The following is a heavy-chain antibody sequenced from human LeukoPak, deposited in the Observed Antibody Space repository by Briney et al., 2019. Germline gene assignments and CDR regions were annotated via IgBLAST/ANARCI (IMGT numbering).Heavy chain of an antibody. Sequence: SETLSLTCTVSGGSISSYYWSWIRQPPGKGLEWIGYIYYSGSTNYNPSLKSRVTISVDTSKNQFSLKLSSVTAADTAVYYCARTDGYYGNYFDYWGQGTLVTVSS. CDR1: GGSISSYY. CDR2: IYYSGST. D-gene: IGHD3-22*01. V-gene: IGHV4-59*08. J-gene: IGHJ4*02. CDR3: ARTDGYYGNYFDY.